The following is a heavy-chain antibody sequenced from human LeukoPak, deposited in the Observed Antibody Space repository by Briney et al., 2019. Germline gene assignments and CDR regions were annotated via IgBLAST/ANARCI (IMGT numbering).Heavy chain of an antibody. CDR3: ARGYCSSTSCYYNWFDP. J-gene: IGHJ5*02. Sequence: ASVKVSCKASGYTFTSYDINWVRQAPGQGLEWMGWMNPNSGNTGYAQKFQGRVTMTRNTSISTAYMELSSLRSEDTAVYYCARGYCSSTSCYYNWFDPWGQGTLVTVSS. CDR1: GYTFTSYD. CDR2: MNPNSGNT. D-gene: IGHD2-2*01. V-gene: IGHV1-8*01.